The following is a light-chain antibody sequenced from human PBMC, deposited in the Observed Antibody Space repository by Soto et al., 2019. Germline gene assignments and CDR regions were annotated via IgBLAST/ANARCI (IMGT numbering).Light chain of an antibody. V-gene: IGLV6-57*04. CDR1: SGSIASNY. CDR3: QSYGV. Sequence: NFMLTQPHSVSESPGKTVTISCTRTSGSIASNYVQWYQQRPDSAPATLIYGDTLRPSGVPDRFSGSIDSSSNSASLTISGLQIEAEADYYCQSYGVFGGRTKLTVL. CDR2: GDT. J-gene: IGLJ2*01.